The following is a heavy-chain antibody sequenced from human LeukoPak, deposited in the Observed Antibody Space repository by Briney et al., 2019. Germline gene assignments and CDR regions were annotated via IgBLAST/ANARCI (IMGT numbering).Heavy chain of an antibody. D-gene: IGHD5-12*01. Sequence: GGSLRLSCAASGFTFSSYAMHWVRQAPGKGLEWVAVISYDGSNKYYADSVKGRFTISRDNSKNTLCLQMNSLRAEDTAVYYCAREGWMFGMDVWGQGTTVTVSS. CDR3: AREGWMFGMDV. CDR1: GFTFSSYA. CDR2: ISYDGSNK. J-gene: IGHJ6*02. V-gene: IGHV3-30*04.